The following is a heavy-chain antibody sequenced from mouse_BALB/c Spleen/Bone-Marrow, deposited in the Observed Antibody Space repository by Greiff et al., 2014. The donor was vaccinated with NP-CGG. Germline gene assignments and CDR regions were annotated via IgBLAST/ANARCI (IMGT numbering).Heavy chain of an antibody. D-gene: IGHD1-2*01. CDR3: ARITTATGAMDY. J-gene: IGHJ4*01. CDR2: IWADGST. CDR1: GFSLTNYG. V-gene: IGHV2-9*02. Sequence: QVHLQQSGPGLVAPSQSLSITCTVSGFSLTNYGVHWVRQPPGKGLEWLGVIWADGSTNYNSALMSRLSIGKDNSKSQVFFKMNSLQTDDTAMYYCARITTATGAMDYWGQGTSVTVSS.